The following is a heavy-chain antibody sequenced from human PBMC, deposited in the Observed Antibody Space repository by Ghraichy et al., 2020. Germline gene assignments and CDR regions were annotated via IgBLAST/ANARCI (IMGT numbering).Heavy chain of an antibody. D-gene: IGHD2-2*01. CDR1: GGSISSSSSY. J-gene: IGHJ6*02. V-gene: IGHV4-39*01. CDR2: IYYSGSR. CDR3: ARHLRPGATEGYYYGMDV. Sequence: SQTLSLTCTVSGGSISSSSSYWGWIRQPPGKGLEWIGTIYYSGSRHYNPSFKSRVTISVDTSKNQFSLKVSPVTAADTAVYYCARHLRPGATEGYYYGMDVWGQGTTVTVS.